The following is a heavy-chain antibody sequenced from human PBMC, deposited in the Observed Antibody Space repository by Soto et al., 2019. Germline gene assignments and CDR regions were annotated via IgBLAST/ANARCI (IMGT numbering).Heavy chain of an antibody. D-gene: IGHD2-2*01. CDR3: ARDRWDIVVVPAARGYYMDV. J-gene: IGHJ6*03. Sequence: ASVKVSCKASGGTFSSYTISWVRQAPGQGLEWMGRIIPILGIANYAQKFQGRVTITADKSTSTAYMELSSLRSEDTAVYYCARDRWDIVVVPAARGYYMDVWGKGTTVTVSS. V-gene: IGHV1-69*04. CDR2: IIPILGIA. CDR1: GGTFSSYT.